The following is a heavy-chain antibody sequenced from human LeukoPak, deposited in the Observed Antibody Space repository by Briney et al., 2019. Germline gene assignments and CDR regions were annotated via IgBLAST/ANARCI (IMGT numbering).Heavy chain of an antibody. D-gene: IGHD3-3*01. CDR2: IYYSGNT. J-gene: IGHJ6*03. CDR1: GGSISNYY. Sequence: SSETLSLTCSVSGGSISNYYWSWIRRPPGKGLEWIGYIYYSGNTNYNPSLKSRVTISVDTSKNQFSLKLSSVTAADTAVYYCARERRISIFGVVHYYMDVWGEGTTVTVSS. V-gene: IGHV4-59*01. CDR3: ARERRISIFGVVHYYMDV.